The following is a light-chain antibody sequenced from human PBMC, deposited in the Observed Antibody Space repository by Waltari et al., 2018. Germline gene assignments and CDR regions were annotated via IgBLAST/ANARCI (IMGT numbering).Light chain of an antibody. CDR2: NVG. CDR3: SSYTIRGTSP. Sequence: QSALTQPASVSGSPGQSISISCTATSSDFGDFNYVSWYQQHPGKAPKLIIYNVGRRPSGVSDRFSGSKSDNTASLTISGLQTEDEADYFCSSYTIRGTSPFGGGTKVTVL. CDR1: SSDFGDFNY. V-gene: IGLV2-14*03. J-gene: IGLJ2*01.